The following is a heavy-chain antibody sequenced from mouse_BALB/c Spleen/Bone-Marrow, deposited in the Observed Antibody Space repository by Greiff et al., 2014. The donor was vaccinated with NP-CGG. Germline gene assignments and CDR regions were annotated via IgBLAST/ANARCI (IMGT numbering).Heavy chain of an antibody. D-gene: IGHD1-2*01. J-gene: IGHJ1*01. CDR2: IYPGDGDT. Sequence: QVQLQQSGAELARPGASVKLSCKASGYNFTTHWMQWVKQRPGQGLEWIGAIYPGDGDTRYTQKFKGKATLTADKSSSTAYMQLSDLASEDSAVYYCARGDYGYHWYFDAWGAGTTVTVSS. CDR1: GYNFTTHW. V-gene: IGHV1-87*01. CDR3: ARGDYGYHWYFDA.